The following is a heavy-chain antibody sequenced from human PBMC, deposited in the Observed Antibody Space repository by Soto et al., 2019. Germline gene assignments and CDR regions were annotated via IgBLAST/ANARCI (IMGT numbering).Heavy chain of an antibody. Sequence: ASVKVSCKASGYTFTSYGISWVRQAPRQGLEWMGWISAYNGNANYAQKLQGRVTMTTDTSTSTAYMELRSLKASDTAVYYCARHRGFGSRSYIDHWGQGTLVTVSS. CDR2: ISAYNGNA. D-gene: IGHD3-10*01. CDR1: GYTFTSYG. CDR3: ARHRGFGSRSYIDH. J-gene: IGHJ5*02. V-gene: IGHV1-18*04.